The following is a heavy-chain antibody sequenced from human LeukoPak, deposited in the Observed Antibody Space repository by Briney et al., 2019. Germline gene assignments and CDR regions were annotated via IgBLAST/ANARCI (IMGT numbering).Heavy chain of an antibody. CDR3: ARFTFGGVIVPS. V-gene: IGHV4-39*07. CDR1: GGSISSSNYY. J-gene: IGHJ4*02. D-gene: IGHD3-16*02. Sequence: SETLSLTCTVSGGSISSSNYYWGWIRQPPGKGLEWIGSIYYSGSTNYNPSLKSRVTISVDTSKNQFSLKLSSVTAADTAVYYCARFTFGGVIVPSWGQGTLVTVSS. CDR2: IYYSGST.